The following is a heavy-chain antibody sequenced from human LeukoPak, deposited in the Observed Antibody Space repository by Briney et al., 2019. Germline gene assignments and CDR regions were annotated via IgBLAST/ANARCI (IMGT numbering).Heavy chain of an antibody. Sequence: GRSLRLSCAASGFTFSSYAMHWVRQAPGKGLEWVAVISYDGSNKYYADSVKGRFTISRDNSKNTLYLQMNSLRAEGTAVYYCARGGGGNSDWYFDLWGRGTLVTVSS. CDR2: ISYDGSNK. CDR3: ARGGGGNSDWYFDL. CDR1: GFTFSSYA. D-gene: IGHD4-23*01. V-gene: IGHV3-30-3*01. J-gene: IGHJ2*01.